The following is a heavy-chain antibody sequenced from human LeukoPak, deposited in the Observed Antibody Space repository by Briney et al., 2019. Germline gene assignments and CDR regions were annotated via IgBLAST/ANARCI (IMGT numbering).Heavy chain of an antibody. D-gene: IGHD6-25*01. CDR3: ARGGSRGYYHASNFDY. J-gene: IGHJ4*02. Sequence: ASVKVSCKVSGYTVTSYALNWVRQAPGQGLEWMGWIDTRTGNPTYAQGFTGRFVFSLDTSVSTAYLQISSLKVEDSVVYYCARGGSRGYYHASNFDYWGQGTLVTVSS. V-gene: IGHV7-4-1*02. CDR2: IDTRTGNP. CDR1: GYTVTSYA.